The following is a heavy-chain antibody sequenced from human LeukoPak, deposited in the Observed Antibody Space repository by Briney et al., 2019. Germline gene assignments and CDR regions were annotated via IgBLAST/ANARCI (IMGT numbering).Heavy chain of an antibody. J-gene: IGHJ6*03. CDR3: AKDTVKVKTISRVPHYMDV. CDR2: IRLDGSYK. Sequence: GGPLRLSCAASGFTFNSYGMHWVRQAPGKGLEWVAYIRLDGSYKYYADSVKGRFTISRDSSKNTLYLQMNSLRAEDTAVYYCAKDTVKVKTISRVPHYMDVWGKGTTATISS. CDR1: GFTFNSYG. V-gene: IGHV3-30*02. D-gene: IGHD5-12*01.